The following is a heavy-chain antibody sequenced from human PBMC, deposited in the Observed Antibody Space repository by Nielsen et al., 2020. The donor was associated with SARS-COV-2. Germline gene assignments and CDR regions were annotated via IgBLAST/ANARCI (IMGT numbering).Heavy chain of an antibody. V-gene: IGHV3-13*01. Sequence: GESLKISCAASGFTFRSYDMHWVRQTAGKGLEWISAIGSAGDTYSPDSVKGRFTISRENAKNSLYLQMNSLRAEDTAVYYCAKARLKDMITFGGVIAPLDYWGQGTLVTVSS. CDR3: AKARLKDMITFGGVIAPLDY. D-gene: IGHD3-16*02. J-gene: IGHJ4*02. CDR1: GFTFRSYD. CDR2: IGSAGDT.